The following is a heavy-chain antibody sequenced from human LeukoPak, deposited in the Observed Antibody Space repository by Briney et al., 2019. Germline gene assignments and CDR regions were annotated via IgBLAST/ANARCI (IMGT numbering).Heavy chain of an antibody. D-gene: IGHD1-26*01. J-gene: IGHJ4*02. CDR1: GFTLSTCC. CDR3: ARDPFEEWELKTLYD. CDR2: ISSRSDYI. Sequence: PGGSLRLSCAASGFTLSTCCLNWVRQAPGKGLEWVSSISSRSDYIYYADSVKGRFTISRDNAKNSLYLQMNSLRADDTAVYYCARDPFEEWELKTLYDWGQGTLVTVSS. V-gene: IGHV3-21*01.